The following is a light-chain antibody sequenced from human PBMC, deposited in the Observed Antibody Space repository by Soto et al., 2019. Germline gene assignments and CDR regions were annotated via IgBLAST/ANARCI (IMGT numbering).Light chain of an antibody. CDR2: GAS. Sequence: IQLTQSPSSLSASVGGRVPITCRASQGISSNLAWYQQKPGRAPKLLIFGASTLQSGVPPRFNGSRSETEFTLTIRSLQPEDFATYYCQQYNSFPWTFGLGTKVDIK. V-gene: IGKV1-9*01. CDR1: QGISSN. J-gene: IGKJ1*01. CDR3: QQYNSFPWT.